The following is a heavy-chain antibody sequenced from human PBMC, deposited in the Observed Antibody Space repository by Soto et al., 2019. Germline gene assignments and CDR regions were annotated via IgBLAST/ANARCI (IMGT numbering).Heavy chain of an antibody. D-gene: IGHD2-15*01. CDR3: ARDQGARYCSGGSCYLNWFDP. CDR2: INSDGSST. V-gene: IGHV3-74*01. J-gene: IGHJ5*02. CDR1: GFTFSSYW. Sequence: EVQLVESGGGLVQPGGSLRLSCAASGFTFSSYWMHWVRQAPGKGLVWVSRINSDGSSTSYADSVKGRFTISRDNAKNTLYLQMNSLRAEDTAVYYCARDQGARYCSGGSCYLNWFDPWGQGTLVTVSS.